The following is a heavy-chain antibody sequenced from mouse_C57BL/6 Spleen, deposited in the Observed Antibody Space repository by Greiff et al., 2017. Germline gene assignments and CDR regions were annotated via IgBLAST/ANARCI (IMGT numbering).Heavy chain of an antibody. CDR1: GYTFTSYG. CDR2: IYPRSGNT. J-gene: IGHJ2*01. Sequence: QVQLKQSGAELARPGASVKLSCKASGYTFTSYGISWVKQRTGQGLEWIGEIYPRSGNTYYNEKFKGKATLTADKSSSTAYMELRSLTSEDSAVYFCARGGLYGNYNYWGQGTTLTVSS. V-gene: IGHV1-81*01. D-gene: IGHD2-1*01. CDR3: ARGGLYGNYNY.